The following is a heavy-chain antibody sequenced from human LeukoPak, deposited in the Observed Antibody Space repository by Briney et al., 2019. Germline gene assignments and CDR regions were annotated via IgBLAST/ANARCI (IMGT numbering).Heavy chain of an antibody. J-gene: IGHJ4*02. CDR1: GGSISSHY. Sequence: SETLSLTCTVSGGSISSHYWSWIRQPAGKGLEWIGRFYTSGSTNYNPSLKSRVSMSVDTSKNQFSLKLNSVTAADTAVYYCARDYSDGSGYYPLLDNWGQGTLVTVSS. CDR2: FYTSGST. V-gene: IGHV4-4*07. D-gene: IGHD3-22*01. CDR3: ARDYSDGSGYYPLLDN.